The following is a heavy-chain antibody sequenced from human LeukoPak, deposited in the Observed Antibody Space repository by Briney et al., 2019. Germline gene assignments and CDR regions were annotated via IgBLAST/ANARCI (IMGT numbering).Heavy chain of an antibody. CDR2: ICPGGTT. CDR3: ARLLVAYFNS. CDR1: GFNVGSTY. V-gene: IGHV3-66*04. D-gene: IGHD2-21*01. J-gene: IGHJ4*02. Sequence: GGSLRLSCAASGFNVGSTYMGWVRQAPGKGLEWVSVICPGGTTYYPDSVKGRFTISRDSSKNTLFLQMNSLRVEDTAIYYCARLLVAYFNSWGQGTLVSVSS.